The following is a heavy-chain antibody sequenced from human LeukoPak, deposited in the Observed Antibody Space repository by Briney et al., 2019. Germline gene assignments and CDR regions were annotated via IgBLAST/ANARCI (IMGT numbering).Heavy chain of an antibody. CDR2: VYYSGST. Sequence: PSETLSLTCAVSGYSISSGDYWGWIRQPPGKGLEWIGSVYYSGSTHYNPSLKSRVTISVGTSRNQFSLRLSSVTAADTAVYYCARNSPVTSPSTGYSDYWGQETLPTVSS. D-gene: IGHD4-17*01. V-gene: IGHV4-38-2*01. CDR3: ARNSPVTSPSTGYSDY. CDR1: GYSISSGDY. J-gene: IGHJ4*02.